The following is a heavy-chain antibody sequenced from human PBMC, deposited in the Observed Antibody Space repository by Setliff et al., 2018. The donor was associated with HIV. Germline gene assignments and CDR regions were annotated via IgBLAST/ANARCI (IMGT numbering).Heavy chain of an antibody. Sequence: GASVKVSCAASGFTFSSYAITWVRQAPGKGLEWVSAISGSGDSTFYADSVQGRFTISRDNSKNTLYLQMNSLRAEDTAVYYCAKAQWLLSHWGFDPWGQGTLVTVST. J-gene: IGHJ5*02. CDR3: AKAQWLLSHWGFDP. D-gene: IGHD3-3*01. V-gene: IGHV3-23*01. CDR2: ISGSGDST. CDR1: GFTFSSYA.